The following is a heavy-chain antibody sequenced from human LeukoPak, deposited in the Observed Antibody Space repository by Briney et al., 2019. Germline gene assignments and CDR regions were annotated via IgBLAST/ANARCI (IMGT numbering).Heavy chain of an antibody. CDR2: ISGSSSHI. CDR1: GFTFSAFS. Sequence: KAGGSLRLSCAASGFTFSAFSMNWVRQAPGKGLEWVSAISGSSSHIFYADSVKGRFTISRDNANNSLYLQMNSLRVEDTAVYYCARDNSGWGNFDYWGQGALVTVSS. D-gene: IGHD6-19*01. CDR3: ARDNSGWGNFDY. V-gene: IGHV3-21*01. J-gene: IGHJ4*02.